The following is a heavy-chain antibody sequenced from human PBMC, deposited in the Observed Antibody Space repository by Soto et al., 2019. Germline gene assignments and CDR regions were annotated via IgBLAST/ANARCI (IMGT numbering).Heavy chain of an antibody. D-gene: IGHD3-22*01. CDR3: ATEGKDDSVKGGFDN. CDR1: GFRFSSYG. V-gene: IGHV3-33*01. Sequence: ESGGGVVQPGRSLRLSCAASGFRFSSYGMNWVRQSPGKGREWVAVIWYDGSNKFYGNSVKGRFTISRDNSRNTLYLQMNSLRDEDTAVYYCATEGKDDSVKGGFDNWGQGTLVTVSS. J-gene: IGHJ4*02. CDR2: IWYDGSNK.